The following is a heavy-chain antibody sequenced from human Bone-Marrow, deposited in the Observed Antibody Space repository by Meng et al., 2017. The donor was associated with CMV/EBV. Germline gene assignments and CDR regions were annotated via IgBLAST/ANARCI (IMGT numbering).Heavy chain of an antibody. CDR3: ARAYLQIAAAGQYYYYGMDV. D-gene: IGHD6-13*01. Sequence: GGSLRLSCAASGFTFSSYAISWVRQAPGQGLEWMGGIIPIFGTANYAQKFQGRVTITTDESTSTAYMELSSLRSEDTAVYYCARAYLQIAAAGQYYYYGMDVWGQGTTVTVSS. CDR1: GFTFSSYA. J-gene: IGHJ6*02. V-gene: IGHV1-69*05. CDR2: IIPIFGTA.